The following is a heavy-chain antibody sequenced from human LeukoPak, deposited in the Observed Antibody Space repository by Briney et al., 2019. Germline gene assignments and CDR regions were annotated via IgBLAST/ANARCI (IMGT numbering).Heavy chain of an antibody. Sequence: GGSLRLSCAASGFTFSSYSMNWVRQAPGKGLEWVSSISSSSYIYYADSVRGRFTISRDNANNSLYLQMNGLRAEDTAVYYCARGSNSGYSSSYYFDYWGQGTLVTVPS. CDR2: ISSSSYI. CDR3: ARGSNSGYSSSYYFDY. V-gene: IGHV3-21*01. D-gene: IGHD6-6*01. CDR1: GFTFSSYS. J-gene: IGHJ4*02.